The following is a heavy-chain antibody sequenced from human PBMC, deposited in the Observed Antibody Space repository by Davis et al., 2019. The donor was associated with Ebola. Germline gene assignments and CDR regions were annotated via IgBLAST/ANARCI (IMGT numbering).Heavy chain of an antibody. CDR3: ARVITMIVVVIGAFDI. CDR1: GFTFSSYS. Sequence: GGSLRLSCAASGFTFSSYSMNWVRQAPGKGLEWVSYISSSSSTIYYADSVKGRFTISRDNAKNSLYLQMNSLRDEDTAVYYCARVITMIVVVIGAFDIWGQGTMVTVSS. V-gene: IGHV3-48*02. J-gene: IGHJ3*02. CDR2: ISSSSSTI. D-gene: IGHD3-22*01.